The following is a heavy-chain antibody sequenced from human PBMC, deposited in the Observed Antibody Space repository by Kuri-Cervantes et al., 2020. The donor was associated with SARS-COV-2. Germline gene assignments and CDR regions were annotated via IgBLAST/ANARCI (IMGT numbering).Heavy chain of an antibody. D-gene: IGHD6-19*01. J-gene: IGHJ4*02. CDR3: AGGSSGRDY. CDR2: RFYRSKWHN. CDR1: GDSVSSNSAS. Sequence: SQTLSLTCAISGDSVSSNSASWSWIRQSPSRGLEWLGRRFYRSKWHNDYAVSVKGRITISPDTSKNQFSLRLNSVTPEDTAVYSCAGGSSGRDYWGQGTLVTVSS. V-gene: IGHV6-1*01.